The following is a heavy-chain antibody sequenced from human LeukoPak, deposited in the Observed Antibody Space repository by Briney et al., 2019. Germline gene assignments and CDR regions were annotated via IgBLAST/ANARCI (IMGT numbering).Heavy chain of an antibody. D-gene: IGHD3-3*01. CDR3: AKDRDITIFGVVISPLDY. J-gene: IGHJ4*02. CDR2: ISGSGTST. CDR1: GFTFSSYA. V-gene: IGHV3-23*01. Sequence: GGSLRLSCAASGFTFSSYAMSWVRQGPGKGLEWVSAISGSGTSTYYADSVKGRFTISRDNSKHTLYLQMNSLRAEDTAVYYCAKDRDITIFGVVISPLDYWGQGNLVTVSS.